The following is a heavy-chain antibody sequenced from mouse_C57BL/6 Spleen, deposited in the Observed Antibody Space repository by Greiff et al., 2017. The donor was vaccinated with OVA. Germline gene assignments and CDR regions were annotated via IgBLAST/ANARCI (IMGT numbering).Heavy chain of an antibody. CDR3: ARSAITTVVAHYAKDY. Sequence: VKQRPGQGLEWIGMIHPNSGSTNYNEKFKSKATLTVDKSSSTAYMQLSSLTSEDSAVYYCARSAITTVVAHYAKDYWGQGTSVTVSS. CDR2: IHPNSGST. V-gene: IGHV1-64*01. D-gene: IGHD1-1*01. J-gene: IGHJ4*01.